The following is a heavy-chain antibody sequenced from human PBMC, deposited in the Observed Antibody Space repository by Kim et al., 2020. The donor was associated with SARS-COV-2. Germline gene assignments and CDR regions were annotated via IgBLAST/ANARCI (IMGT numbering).Heavy chain of an antibody. V-gene: IGHV3-15*01. D-gene: IGHD3-22*01. J-gene: IGHJ4*02. CDR3: TTRPYYYDSSGYRATNFDY. Sequence: RFTISRDDSKNTLYLQMNSLKTEDTAVYYCTTRPYYYDSSGYRATNFDYWGQGTLVTVSS.